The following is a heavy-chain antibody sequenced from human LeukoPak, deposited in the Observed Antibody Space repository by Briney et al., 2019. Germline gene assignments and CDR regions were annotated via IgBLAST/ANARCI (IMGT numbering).Heavy chain of an antibody. CDR3: VRREAAIAAFGDAFDV. J-gene: IGHJ3*01. CDR1: GFNFRIYN. V-gene: IGHV3-30*03. CDR2: ISFDGSKT. D-gene: IGHD2-15*01. Sequence: PGGSLRLSCTASGFNFRIYNMHWVRQAPGKGPEWVAHISFDGSKTKYVESVKGRFTISRDDSKNTLYLQMSNLRPDDTSLYYCVRREAAIAAFGDAFDVWGLGTLVTVSS.